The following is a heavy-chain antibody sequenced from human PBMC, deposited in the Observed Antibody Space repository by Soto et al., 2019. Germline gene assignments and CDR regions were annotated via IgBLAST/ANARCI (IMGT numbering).Heavy chain of an antibody. CDR2: INPNSGGT. CDR1: GYTFTAYY. V-gene: IGHV1-2*02. J-gene: IGHJ5*02. D-gene: IGHD3-22*01. CDR3: ARGVGSSGKHNWFDP. Sequence: ASVKVSCKASGYTFTAYYMHWVRQAPGQGLEWMGWINPNSGGTNYAQKFQGRVTMTRDTSISTAYMELSRLTSDDTAVFYCARGVGSSGKHNWFDPWGQGTLVTVSS.